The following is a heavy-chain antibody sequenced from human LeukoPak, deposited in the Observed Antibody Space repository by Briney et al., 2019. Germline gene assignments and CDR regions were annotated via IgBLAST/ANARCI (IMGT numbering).Heavy chain of an antibody. CDR1: GFTVSSNY. CDR2: IYSGGST. J-gene: IGHJ3*02. V-gene: IGHV3-66*01. Sequence: PGGSLRLSCAASGFTVSSNYMSWVRQAPGKGLEWVSVIYSGGSTYYADSVKGRFTISRDNSKNTLYLQMNSLRAEDTAVYYCARGRSYYYDSSGYLDVAFDIWGQGTMVTVSS. CDR3: ARGRSYYYDSSGYLDVAFDI. D-gene: IGHD3-22*01.